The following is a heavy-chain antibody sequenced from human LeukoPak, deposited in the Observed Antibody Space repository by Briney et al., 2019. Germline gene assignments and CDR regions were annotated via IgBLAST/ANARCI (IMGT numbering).Heavy chain of an antibody. CDR1: GFTFSSYA. V-gene: IGHV3-30*04. D-gene: IGHD3-22*01. CDR3: ARDLYYYDSSGYRLQYEYFQH. Sequence: PGGSLRLSCAASGFTFSSYAMHWVRQAPGKGLEWVAVISYDGSNKYYADSVKGRFTISRDNSKNTLYLQMNSLRAEDTAVYYCARDLYYYDSSGYRLQYEYFQHWGQGTLVTVSS. CDR2: ISYDGSNK. J-gene: IGHJ1*01.